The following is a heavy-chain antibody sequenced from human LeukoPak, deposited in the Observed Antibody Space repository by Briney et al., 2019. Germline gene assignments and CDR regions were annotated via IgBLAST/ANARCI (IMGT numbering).Heavy chain of an antibody. V-gene: IGHV4-39*01. D-gene: IGHD3/OR15-3a*01. CDR1: GGSISSTRYH. CDR2: IYFGGST. Sequence: SETLSLTCTVSGGSISSTRYHWGWIRQPPGKKLEWIGSIYFGGSTYYNPSLQGRVTISVDTSKNLFSLRLSSVTAADTAVYYCARQTGSGLFILPGGQGTLVTVSS. J-gene: IGHJ4*02. CDR3: ARQTGSGLFILP.